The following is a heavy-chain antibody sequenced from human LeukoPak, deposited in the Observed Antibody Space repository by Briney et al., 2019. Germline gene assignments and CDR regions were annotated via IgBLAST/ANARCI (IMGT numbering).Heavy chain of an antibody. CDR2: INHSGST. V-gene: IGHV4-34*01. D-gene: IGHD3-22*01. CDR1: GGSFSGYY. Sequence: SETLSLTCAVYGGSFSGYYWSWIRQPPGKGLEWIGEINHSGSTNYNPSLKSRVTISVETSKNQFSLKLSSVTAADTAVYYCARATTYYYDSSGYYSGYALSYWGQGTLVTVSS. CDR3: ARATTYYYDSSGYYSGYALSY. J-gene: IGHJ4*02.